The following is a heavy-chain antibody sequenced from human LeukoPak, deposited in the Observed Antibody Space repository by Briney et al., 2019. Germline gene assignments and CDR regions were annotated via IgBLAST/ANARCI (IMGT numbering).Heavy chain of an antibody. Sequence: SETLSLTCAVSGASIDSHSWWSWVRQPPGKGLEWIGEVYHSGGANYKPSLKSRVTISADTSKNHFSLKLTSVTAADTAVYYCARELSPYYFDYWGQGTLVTVSS. J-gene: IGHJ4*02. CDR2: VYHSGGA. V-gene: IGHV4/OR15-8*01. CDR3: ARELSPYYFDY. CDR1: GASIDSHSW.